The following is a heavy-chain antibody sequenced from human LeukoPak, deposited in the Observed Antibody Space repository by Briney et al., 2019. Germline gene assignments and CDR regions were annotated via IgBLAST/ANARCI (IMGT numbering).Heavy chain of an antibody. CDR1: GFTFSSYS. V-gene: IGHV3-9*03. J-gene: IGHJ4*02. D-gene: IGHD3-22*01. CDR3: AKGYYYDSSGPIDY. CDR2: ISWNSGSI. Sequence: PGGSLRLSCAASGFTFSSYSMNWVRQAPGKGLEWVSGISWNSGSIGYADSVKDRFTISRDNAKNSLYLQMNSLRAEDMALYYCAKGYYYDSSGPIDYWGQGTLVTVSS.